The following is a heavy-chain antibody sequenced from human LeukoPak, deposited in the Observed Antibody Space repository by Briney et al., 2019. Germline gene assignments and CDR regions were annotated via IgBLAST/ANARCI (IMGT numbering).Heavy chain of an antibody. CDR2: IYYSGST. J-gene: IGHJ4*02. D-gene: IGHD3-10*01. CDR1: GGSISSSSYY. Sequence: SETLSLTCTVSGGSISSSSYYWGWLRQPPGKGLEWLGSIYYSGSTYYNPSLKSRVTISVDTSKNQFSLKLSSVTAADTAVYYCARLAPMVRGVITLTYFDYWGQGTLVTVSS. V-gene: IGHV4-39*01. CDR3: ARLAPMVRGVITLTYFDY.